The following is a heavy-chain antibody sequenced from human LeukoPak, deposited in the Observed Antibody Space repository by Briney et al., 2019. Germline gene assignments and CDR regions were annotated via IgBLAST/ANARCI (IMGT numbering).Heavy chain of an antibody. CDR1: GYTFTGYY. D-gene: IGHD3-9*01. Sequence: GASVKVSCKASGYTFTGYYMHWVRQAPGQGLEWMGWINPNSGGTNYAQKFQGRVTMTRDTSISTAYMEVSRLRSADTAVYYCARSPSVYDILTGYPGWYFDLWGRGTLVTVSS. CDR2: INPNSGGT. J-gene: IGHJ2*01. CDR3: ARSPSVYDILTGYPGWYFDL. V-gene: IGHV1-2*02.